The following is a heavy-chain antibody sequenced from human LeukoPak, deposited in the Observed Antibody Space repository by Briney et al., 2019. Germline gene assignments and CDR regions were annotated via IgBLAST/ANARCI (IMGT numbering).Heavy chain of an antibody. CDR2: INSDGAST. D-gene: IGHD5-12*01. J-gene: IGHJ4*02. CDR1: GFTFSTYW. Sequence: QPGGSLRLSCAASGFTFSTYWIQWVRQAPGKGLVWVSHINSDGASTSYADSVKGRFTISRDNAKNTLYLQMNSLRAEDTAVYFCASWRGYRTDYWGQGTLVTVSS. CDR3: ASWRGYRTDY. V-gene: IGHV3-74*01.